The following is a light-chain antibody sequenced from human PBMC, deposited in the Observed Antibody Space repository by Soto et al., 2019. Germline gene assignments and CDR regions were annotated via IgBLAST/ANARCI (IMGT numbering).Light chain of an antibody. V-gene: IGKV3-20*01. CDR1: QTVTSSY. J-gene: IGKJ1*01. CDR2: ATS. CDR3: QQYGGSRWA. Sequence: EIVLTQSPGTLSLSPGERATLSCRASQTVTSSYFAWYQQRPGQAPRLLIYATSSGATGIPDRFSGSGSGTDFTLTISSLDPEDFAVYYCQQYGGSRWAFGQGTKVDIK.